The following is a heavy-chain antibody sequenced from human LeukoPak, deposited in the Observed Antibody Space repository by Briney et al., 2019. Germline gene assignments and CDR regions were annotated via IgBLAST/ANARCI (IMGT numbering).Heavy chain of an antibody. J-gene: IGHJ5*02. CDR1: GFTFSSYG. CDR2: ISYDGSNK. CDR3: AKEKRDIVATWREDWFDP. V-gene: IGHV3-30*18. D-gene: IGHD5-12*01. Sequence: GGSLRLSCAASGFTFSSYGMHWVRQAPGKGLEWVAVISYDGSNKYYADSVKGRFTISRDNSKNTLYLQMNSLRAEDTAVYYCAKEKRDIVATWREDWFDPWGQGTLVTVSS.